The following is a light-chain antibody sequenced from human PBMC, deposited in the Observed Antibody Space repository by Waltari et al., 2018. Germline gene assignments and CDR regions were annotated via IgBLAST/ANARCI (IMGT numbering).Light chain of an antibody. V-gene: IGKV3-11*01. J-gene: IGKJ4*01. Sequence: EIVLPQSPVTLSLSPGERATLSCRASQSVSSYLAWYQQKPGQAPRLLIYGASNRATGIPARFSGSGSATDFTLTISSLEPEDFAVYYCQQRIDWPLTFGGGTKVEIK. CDR1: QSVSSY. CDR2: GAS. CDR3: QQRIDWPLT.